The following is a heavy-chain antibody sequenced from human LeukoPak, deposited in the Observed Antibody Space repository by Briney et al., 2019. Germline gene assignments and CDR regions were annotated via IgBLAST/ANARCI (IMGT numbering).Heavy chain of an antibody. CDR1: GFTLSSYA. CDR2: ISGSAGST. V-gene: IGHV3-23*01. Sequence: GGSLRLSCAVSGFTLSSYAMSWVRQAPGKGLEWVSLISGSAGSTYYADSVKGRFTISRDNSKNTLYLQMNSLRPEDTAVYYCAKKAVAGYYYYYMDVWGKGTTVTVSS. CDR3: AKKAVAGYYYYYMDV. J-gene: IGHJ6*03. D-gene: IGHD6-19*01.